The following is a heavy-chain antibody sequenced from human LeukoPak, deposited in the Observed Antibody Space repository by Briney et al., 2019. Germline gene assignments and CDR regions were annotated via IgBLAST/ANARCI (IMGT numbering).Heavy chain of an antibody. CDR3: AKSRGYDPIDY. CDR1: GFAFSSYA. Sequence: GWNMRFSCAASGFAFSSYAMTWFRQAPGKDLKWFSAISGNGGSTYYADSVKGRFTISRDNSKNMLYLQMNSLRSEDTAVYYCAKSRGYDPIDYWGQGTLVTVSS. D-gene: IGHD5-12*01. V-gene: IGHV3-23*01. J-gene: IGHJ4*02. CDR2: ISGNGGST.